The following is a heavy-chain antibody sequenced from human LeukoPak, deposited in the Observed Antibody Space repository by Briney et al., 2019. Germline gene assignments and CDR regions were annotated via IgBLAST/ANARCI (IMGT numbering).Heavy chain of an antibody. CDR1: GGSFSGYY. V-gene: IGHV4-34*01. J-gene: IGHJ6*02. CDR2: INHSGSA. D-gene: IGHD2-2*01. Sequence: SESLSLTCAVYGGSFSGYYWSWIRQPPGKGLEWSWEINHSGSANYNPSLKSRVTISVDTSKNHCSLKLSSVTAADTAVYYCARRNRIVVVPAAKDRYYGMDVWGQGTTVTVSS. CDR3: ARRNRIVVVPAAKDRYYGMDV.